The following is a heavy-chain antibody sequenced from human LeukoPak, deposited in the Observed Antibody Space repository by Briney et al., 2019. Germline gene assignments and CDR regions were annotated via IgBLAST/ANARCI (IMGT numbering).Heavy chain of an antibody. J-gene: IGHJ6*03. V-gene: IGHV4-4*09. CDR1: GGSISSYY. Sequence: SETLSLTCTVSGGSISSYYWSWIRQPPGKGLEWIGYMYTSGSTNYNPSLKSRVTISVDTSKNQFSLKLSSVTAADTAVYYCARHGFGFWTGYRNCYYYIDVWGKGTTVTVSS. D-gene: IGHD3/OR15-3a*01. CDR2: MYTSGST. CDR3: ARHGFGFWTGYRNCYYYIDV.